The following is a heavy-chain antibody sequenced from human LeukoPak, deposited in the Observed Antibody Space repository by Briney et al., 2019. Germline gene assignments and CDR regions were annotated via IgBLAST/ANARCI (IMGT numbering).Heavy chain of an antibody. CDR2: IHPNSGGT. J-gene: IGHJ4*02. CDR3: ARFSSGWYEGDY. CDR1: GFTFTGYY. V-gene: IGHV1-2*02. D-gene: IGHD6-19*01. Sequence: ASVKVSRKASGFTFTGYYMHWVRQAPGQGLEWMGWIHPNSGGTNYAQKFQGRVTMTRDTSITTAYMELSRLRSDDTAVYYCARFSSGWYEGDYWGQGTLVTVSS.